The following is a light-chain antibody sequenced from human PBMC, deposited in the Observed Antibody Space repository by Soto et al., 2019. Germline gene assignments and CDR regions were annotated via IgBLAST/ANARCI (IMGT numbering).Light chain of an antibody. CDR2: DAS. Sequence: EIVLTQSPATVSVSPGASATLSCRASQSVRNYLAWYQQKPGQAPRLLIFDASNRATGIPSRFSGSGSGTYFTRTISSLEPEDFAVYYCQQRSNSPPGTFGPGTIVDL. J-gene: IGKJ3*01. CDR1: QSVRNY. V-gene: IGKV3-11*01. CDR3: QQRSNSPPGT.